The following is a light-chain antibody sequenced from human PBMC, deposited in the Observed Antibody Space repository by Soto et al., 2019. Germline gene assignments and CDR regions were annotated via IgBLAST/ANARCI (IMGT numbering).Light chain of an antibody. CDR2: GVS. J-gene: IGLJ2*01. CDR1: SSDVGSYNL. V-gene: IGLV2-8*01. Sequence: QSVLTQPPSASGSPGQSVTISCTGTSSDVGSYNLVSWHQQHPGKAPKVMIYGVSQRPSGVPDRFSGSKSGNTASLTVSGLQDEDEDDYYSSSYAGSSVVFGAGTKLTVL. CDR3: SSYAGSSVV.